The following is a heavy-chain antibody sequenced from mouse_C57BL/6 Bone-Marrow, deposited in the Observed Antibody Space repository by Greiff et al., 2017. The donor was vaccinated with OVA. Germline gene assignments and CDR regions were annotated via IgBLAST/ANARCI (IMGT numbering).Heavy chain of an antibody. CDR3: ARHEDGYYASYFDY. Sequence: VKVVESGPELVQPGASVKISCKASGYAFSSSWMNWVKQRPGKGLEWIGRIYPGDGDTNYNGKFRGKATLTADKSSSTAYMQLRGLTSEDSAVYFCARHEDGYYASYFDYWGQGTTLTVSS. CDR2: IYPGDGDT. V-gene: IGHV1-82*01. CDR1: GYAFSSSW. J-gene: IGHJ2*01. D-gene: IGHD2-3*01.